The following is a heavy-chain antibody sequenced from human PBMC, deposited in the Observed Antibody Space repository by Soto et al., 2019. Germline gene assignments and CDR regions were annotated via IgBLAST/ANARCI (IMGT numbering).Heavy chain of an antibody. CDR2: ISYDGSNK. Sequence: QVQLVESGGGVVQPGRSLRLSCAASGFTFSSYGMHWVRQAPGKGLEWVAVISYDGSNKYYADSVKGRFTISRDNSKNTLYLQMNSLRAEDTAAYYCAKDRDYGVVVPAAIFDYWGQGTLVTVSS. V-gene: IGHV3-30*18. D-gene: IGHD2-2*01. CDR1: GFTFSSYG. J-gene: IGHJ4*02. CDR3: AKDRDYGVVVPAAIFDY.